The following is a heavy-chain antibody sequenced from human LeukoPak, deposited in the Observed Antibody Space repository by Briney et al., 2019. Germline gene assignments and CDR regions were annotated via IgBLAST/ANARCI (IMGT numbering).Heavy chain of an antibody. CDR3: ARGNGVTIFGVVTPYYYYYMDV. V-gene: IGHV4-34*01. Sequence: PSETLSLTCAVYGGSFSGYYWSWIRQPPGKGLEWIGEINHSGSTNYNPSLKSRVTISVDTSKNQFSLKLSSVTAADTAVYYCARGNGVTIFGVVTPYYYYYMDVWGKGTTVTVSS. D-gene: IGHD3-3*01. CDR1: GGSFSGYY. J-gene: IGHJ6*03. CDR2: INHSGST.